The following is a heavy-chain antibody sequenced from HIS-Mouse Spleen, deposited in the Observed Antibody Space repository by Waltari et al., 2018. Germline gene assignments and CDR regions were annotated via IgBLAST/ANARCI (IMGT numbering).Heavy chain of an antibody. CDR3: AREIPYSSSWYDWYFDL. CDR2: IYYSGST. CDR1: GGSISSSSYY. Sequence: QLQLQESGPGLVKPSETLSLTCTVSGGSISSSSYYWGWIRQPPGKGLEWIGGIYYSGSTSYNPSLKSRVTISVDTSKNQFSLKLSSVTAPDTAVYYCAREIPYSSSWYDWYFDLWGRGTLVTVSS. D-gene: IGHD6-13*01. V-gene: IGHV4-39*07. J-gene: IGHJ2*01.